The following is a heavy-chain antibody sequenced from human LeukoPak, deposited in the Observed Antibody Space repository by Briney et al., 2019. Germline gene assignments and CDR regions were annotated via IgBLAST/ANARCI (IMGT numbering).Heavy chain of an antibody. V-gene: IGHV4-38-2*02. CDR3: ARYCSGGSCYSGNFDY. Sequence: SETLSLTCTVSGYSISSGYYWGWIRQPPGKGLEWIGSIYHSGSTYYNPSLKSRVTISVDTSKNQFSLKLSSVTAADTAVYYCARYCSGGSCYSGNFDYWGQGTLVTVSS. CDR1: GYSISSGYY. CDR2: IYHSGST. J-gene: IGHJ4*02. D-gene: IGHD2-15*01.